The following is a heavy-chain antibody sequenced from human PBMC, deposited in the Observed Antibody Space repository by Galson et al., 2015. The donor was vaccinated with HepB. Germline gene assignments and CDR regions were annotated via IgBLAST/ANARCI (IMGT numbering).Heavy chain of an antibody. CDR1: GVSISSSLCY. Sequence: SETLSLTCAVSGVSISSSLCYWGWIRQSPKKGLEWIGSIYYGGRTYFSPPLQSRVAMSVDTSKNQLSLTPSSVTAAYTAVYYCARPLVLNWSLNPGVCPFHVWGHVTMVTFSA. D-gene: IGHD3-3*01. V-gene: IGHV4-39*01. CDR3: ARPLVLNWSLNPGVCPFHV. CDR2: IYYGGRT. J-gene: IGHJ3*01.